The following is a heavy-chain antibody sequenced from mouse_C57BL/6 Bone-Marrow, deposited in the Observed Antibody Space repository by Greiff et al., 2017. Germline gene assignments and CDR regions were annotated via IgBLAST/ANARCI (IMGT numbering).Heavy chain of an antibody. D-gene: IGHD2-1*01. J-gene: IGHJ4*01. V-gene: IGHV5-16*01. CDR1: GFTFSDYY. CDR2: INYDGSST. CDR3: ARDRGNYFYAMDY. Sequence: DVKLVESEGGLVQPGSSMKLSCTASGFTFSDYYMAWVRQVPEKGLEWVANINYDGSSTYYLDSLKSRFIISRDNAKNILYLQMSSLKSEDTATYYCARDRGNYFYAMDYWGQGTSVTVSS.